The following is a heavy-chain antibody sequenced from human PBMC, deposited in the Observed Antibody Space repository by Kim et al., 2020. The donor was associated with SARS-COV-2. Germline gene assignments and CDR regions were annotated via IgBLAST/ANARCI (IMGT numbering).Heavy chain of an antibody. Sequence: ASVKVSCKASGYTFTSYAMHWVRQAPGERLEWMGWINGASGTTKYSQKFQGRVSITRDTSASTGYMELSSLRSEDTATYYCARVGGAGSVNWFGHWGQGT. D-gene: IGHD3-10*01. V-gene: IGHV1-3*01. CDR2: INGASGTT. CDR3: ARVGGAGSVNWFGH. J-gene: IGHJ5*02. CDR1: GYTFTSYA.